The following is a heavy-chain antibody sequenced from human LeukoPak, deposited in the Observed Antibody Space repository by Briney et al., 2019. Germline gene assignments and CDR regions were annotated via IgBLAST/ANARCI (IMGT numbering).Heavy chain of an antibody. J-gene: IGHJ4*02. V-gene: IGHV3-7*01. CDR1: GFTFSSYW. CDR2: IKQDGSEK. CDR3: ARDFDY. Sequence: GGSLRLSCAASGFTFSSYWISWVRQAPGKGLEWVANIKQDGSEKYYVDSVKGRFTISRDNAKNSLYLQMNSLRAEDTAVYYCARDFDYWGQGTLVTVSS.